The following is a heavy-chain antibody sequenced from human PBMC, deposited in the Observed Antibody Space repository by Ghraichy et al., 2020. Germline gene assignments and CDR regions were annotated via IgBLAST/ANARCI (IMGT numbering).Heavy chain of an antibody. CDR2: ISAYNGNT. J-gene: IGHJ6*02. V-gene: IGHV1-18*04. Sequence: ASVKVSCKASGYTFTSYGISWVRQAPGQGLEWMGWISAYNGNTNYAQKLQGRVTMTTDTSTSTAYMELRSLRSDDTAVYYCARLRITIFGVVFYGMDVWGQGTTVTVSS. CDR3: ARLRITIFGVVFYGMDV. D-gene: IGHD3-3*01. CDR1: GYTFTSYG.